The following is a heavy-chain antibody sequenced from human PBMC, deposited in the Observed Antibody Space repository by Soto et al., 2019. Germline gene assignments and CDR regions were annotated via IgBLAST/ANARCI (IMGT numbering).Heavy chain of an antibody. CDR2: ISYDGSDK. CDR1: GFTYTDFA. Sequence: VQLVESGGGEVQPGRSLRLSCAASGFTYTDFALHWVRQAPGKGLDWVAIISYDGSDKYYADSVKGRFAISRDNPKNTLFLEMNSLRPEDTAVYFCARRAWDSYYAIDVWGQGTTVTVFS. D-gene: IGHD3-22*01. CDR3: ARRAWDSYYAIDV. V-gene: IGHV3-30*09. J-gene: IGHJ6*02.